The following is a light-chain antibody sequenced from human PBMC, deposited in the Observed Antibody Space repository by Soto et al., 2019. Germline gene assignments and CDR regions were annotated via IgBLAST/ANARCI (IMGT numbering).Light chain of an antibody. V-gene: IGKV1-5*01. CDR2: DAS. CDR3: QQYNSYSYT. Sequence: DIQMTQSPSTLSASVGDRVTITCGASKSICSWLAWYQQKRGKAPKLLIYDASSLESGVPSRFSGSGSGTEFTLTISSLQPDDFATYYCQQYNSYSYTFGQGTKLEIK. J-gene: IGKJ2*01. CDR1: KSICSW.